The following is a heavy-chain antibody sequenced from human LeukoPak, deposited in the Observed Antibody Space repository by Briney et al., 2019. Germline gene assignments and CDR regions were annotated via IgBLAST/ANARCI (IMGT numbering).Heavy chain of an antibody. CDR1: GFTLSSFG. CDR3: VKDLARFGYYGSGSYFLN. Sequence: GGSLRLSCVASGFTLSSFGMHWVRQAPGKGLEWVSGISWNSGSIGYADSVKGRFTISRDNAKNSLYLQMNSLRAEDTALYYCVKDLARFGYYGSGSYFLNWGQGTLVTVSS. V-gene: IGHV3-9*01. J-gene: IGHJ4*02. CDR2: ISWNSGSI. D-gene: IGHD3-10*01.